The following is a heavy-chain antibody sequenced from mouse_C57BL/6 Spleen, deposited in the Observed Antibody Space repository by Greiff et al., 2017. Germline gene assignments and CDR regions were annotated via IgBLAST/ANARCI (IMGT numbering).Heavy chain of an antibody. CDR1: GYAFSSSW. CDR3: AREADY. CDR2: IYPGDADT. Sequence: SGPELVKPGASVKISCKASGYAFSSSWMNWVKQRPGKGLEWIGRIYPGDADTNYNGKFKGKATLTADKSSSTAYMQLSSLTAEDSAVYCCAREADYWGQGTTLTVSS. J-gene: IGHJ2*01. V-gene: IGHV1-82*01.